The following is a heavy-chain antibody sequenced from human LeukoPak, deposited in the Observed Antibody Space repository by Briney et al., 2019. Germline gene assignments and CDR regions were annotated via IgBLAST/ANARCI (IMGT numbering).Heavy chain of an antibody. CDR1: GGSISSYY. D-gene: IGHD6-19*01. V-gene: IGHV4-59*01. Sequence: SETLSLTCTVSGGSISSYYWSWIRQSPGKGLEWIGYLYHSETIKYNPSLKSRVTISVDTSKNQLSLHLTSVTAADTAVYYCARDRGGSSGWSESFEYWGQGTLVTVSS. J-gene: IGHJ4*02. CDR2: LYHSETI. CDR3: ARDRGGSSGWSESFEY.